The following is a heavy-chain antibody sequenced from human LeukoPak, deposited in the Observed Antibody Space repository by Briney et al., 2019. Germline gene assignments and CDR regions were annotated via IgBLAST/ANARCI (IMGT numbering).Heavy chain of an antibody. D-gene: IGHD3-3*01. CDR3: AKVDDFWSGYSS. CDR1: GFTFSSYA. J-gene: IGHJ4*02. CDR2: ISGSGDST. V-gene: IGHV3-23*01. Sequence: GGSLRLSCAASGFTFSSYAMSWVRQAPGKGLEWVSIISGSGDSTYYADSVKGRFTISRDNSKNTLYLQMNSLRAEDTAVYYCAKVDDFWSGYSSWGQGTLVTVSS.